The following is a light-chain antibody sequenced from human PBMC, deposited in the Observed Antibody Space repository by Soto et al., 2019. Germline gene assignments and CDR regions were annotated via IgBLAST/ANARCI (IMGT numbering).Light chain of an antibody. CDR3: QQRSNWLT. J-gene: IGKJ4*01. CDR2: DAS. V-gene: IGKV3-11*01. Sequence: EIVLTQSPSTLSLSPGERATLSCRASQSVSSSLAWYQQKPGQAPRLLIYDASNRATGIPARFSGSGSGTDFTLNISSLEPEDFAVYYCQQRSNWLTFGGGTKVEIK. CDR1: QSVSSS.